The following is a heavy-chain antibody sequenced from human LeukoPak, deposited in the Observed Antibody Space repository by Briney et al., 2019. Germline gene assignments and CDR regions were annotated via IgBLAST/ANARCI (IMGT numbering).Heavy chain of an antibody. J-gene: IGHJ6*03. D-gene: IGHD6-6*01. V-gene: IGHV7-4-1*02. CDR3: ARGSTRLSSIAARPGNYYYMDV. CDR2: INTNTGNP. CDR1: GYTFTNYA. Sequence: ASVKVSCKASGYTFTNYAMNWVRQAPGQGLEWMGWINTNTGNPTYAQGFTGRFVFSLDTSVSTAYLQISSLKAEDTAVYYCARGSTRLSSIAARPGNYYYMDVWGKGTTVTVSS.